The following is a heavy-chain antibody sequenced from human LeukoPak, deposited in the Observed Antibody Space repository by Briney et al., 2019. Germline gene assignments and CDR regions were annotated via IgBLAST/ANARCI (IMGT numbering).Heavy chain of an antibody. CDR3: ARGYSSSWYWFDP. CDR2: INAGNGNT. Sequence: GASVKVSCKASGYTFTSYGISWVRQAPGQGLEWMGWINAGNGNTKYSQKFQGRVTITRDTSASTAYMELSSLRSEDTAVYYCARGYSSSWYWFDPWGQGTLVTVSS. V-gene: IGHV1-3*01. D-gene: IGHD6-13*01. CDR1: GYTFTSYG. J-gene: IGHJ5*02.